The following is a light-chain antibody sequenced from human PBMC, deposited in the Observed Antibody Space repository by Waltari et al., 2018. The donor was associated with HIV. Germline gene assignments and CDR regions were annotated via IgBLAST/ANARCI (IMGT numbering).Light chain of an antibody. CDR2: RNN. J-gene: IGLJ3*02. CDR3: AAWDNSLSAPV. CDR1: SSNLGSNY. V-gene: IGLV1-47*01. Sequence: QSVLTQPPSASGTPGQRVTISCSGSSSNLGSNYVSWYQQLPGTAPKLLIYRNNQRPSGVPDRFSGAKSGTSASLAISGLRSEDEADYYCAAWDNSLSAPVFGGGTKLTVL.